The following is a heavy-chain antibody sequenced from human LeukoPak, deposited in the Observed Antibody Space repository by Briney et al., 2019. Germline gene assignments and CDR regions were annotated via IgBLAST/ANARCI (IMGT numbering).Heavy chain of an antibody. CDR1: GGTFSSYA. CDR3: ARDTTDPYGSYMDV. V-gene: IGHV1-69*06. D-gene: IGHD1-1*01. Sequence: SVKVSCKASGGTFSSYAISWVRQAPGQGLEWMGGIIPLFGTPNYAQKFQGRVTITADKSTSTAYMELSSLRSEDTAVYYCARDTTDPYGSYMDVWGKGTTVTVSS. J-gene: IGHJ6*03. CDR2: IIPLFGTP.